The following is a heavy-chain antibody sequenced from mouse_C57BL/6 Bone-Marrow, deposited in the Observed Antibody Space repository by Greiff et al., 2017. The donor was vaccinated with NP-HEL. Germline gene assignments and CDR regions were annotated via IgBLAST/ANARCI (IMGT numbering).Heavy chain of an antibody. V-gene: IGHV1-55*01. CDR3: ARGSYYYGSSFAWFAY. Sequence: QVQLQQPGAELVKPGASVKMSCKASGYTFTSYWLTWVKQRPGQGLEGIGDIYPGSGSTNYNEKLKSKATLTVDTSSSTAYMQLSSLTSEDSAVYYCARGSYYYGSSFAWFAYWGQGTLVTVSA. CDR2: IYPGSGST. CDR1: GYTFTSYW. D-gene: IGHD1-1*01. J-gene: IGHJ3*01.